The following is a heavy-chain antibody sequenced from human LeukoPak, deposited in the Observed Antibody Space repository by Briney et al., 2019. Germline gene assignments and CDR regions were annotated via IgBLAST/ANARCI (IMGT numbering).Heavy chain of an antibody. CDR2: INHSGST. CDR3: ARGRSGSYYRSYFDY. D-gene: IGHD1-26*01. Sequence: PGGSLRLSCAASGFIFSNYWLTWVRQPPGKGLEWIGEINHSGSTNYNPSLKSRVTISVDTSKNQFSLKLSSVTAADTAVYYCARGRSGSYYRSYFDYWGQGTLVTVSS. V-gene: IGHV4-34*01. CDR1: GFIFSNYW. J-gene: IGHJ4*02.